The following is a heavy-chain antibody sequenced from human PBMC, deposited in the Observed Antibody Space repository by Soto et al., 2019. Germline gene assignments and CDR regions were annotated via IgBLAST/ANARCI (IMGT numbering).Heavy chain of an antibody. CDR3: VYSHLGLDDYGDDAWSAADVTDAFDI. CDR2: INAGNGNT. Sequence: ASVKVSCKASGYTFTSYAMHWVRQAPGQRLEWMGWINAGNGNTKYSQKFQGRVTITRDTSASTAYMELSRMRSEDTAVYYCVYSHLGLDDYGDDAWSAADVTDAFDIRGQGTMVTVS. V-gene: IGHV1-3*01. J-gene: IGHJ3*02. D-gene: IGHD4-17*01. CDR1: GYTFTSYA.